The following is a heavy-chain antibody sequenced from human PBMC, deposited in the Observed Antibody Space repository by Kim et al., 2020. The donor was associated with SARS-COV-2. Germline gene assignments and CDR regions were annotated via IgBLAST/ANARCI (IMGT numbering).Heavy chain of an antibody. Sequence: DGSTYYADSVKGRFSMSRDNSKNTLYLQMNSLRADDTAVYYCAKDSGWIDYWGQGTLVTVSS. J-gene: IGHJ4*02. V-gene: IGHV3-23*01. D-gene: IGHD6-19*01. CDR3: AKDSGWIDY. CDR2: DGST.